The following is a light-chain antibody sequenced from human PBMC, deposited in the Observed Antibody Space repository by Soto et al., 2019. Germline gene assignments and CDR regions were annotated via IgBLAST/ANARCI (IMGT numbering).Light chain of an antibody. CDR3: MQGTHWPPMYT. Sequence: DVVVTQSPLSLPVTLGQPASISCRSSQSLVYTDGNTYLNWFQQRPGQSPRRVIYQLSNRDSGVPDRFSGSGLGTDFTLKISRVEAEDVGVYYCMQGTHWPPMYTFGQGTKLEIK. J-gene: IGKJ2*01. CDR2: QLS. CDR1: QSLVYTDGNTY. V-gene: IGKV2-30*01.